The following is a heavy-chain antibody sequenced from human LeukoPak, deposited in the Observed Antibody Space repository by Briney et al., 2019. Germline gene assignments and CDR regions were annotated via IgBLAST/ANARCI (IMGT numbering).Heavy chain of an antibody. V-gene: IGHV3-7*03. J-gene: IGHJ4*02. CDR3: ARDYSYGDYADY. CDR2: IKQDGSEK. D-gene: IGHD4-17*01. CDR1: GFMLSSYW. Sequence: PGGSLRLSCAASGFMLSSYWMSWVRQAPGKGLEWVANIKQDGSEKYYVDSVKGRFTISRDNAKNSLYLQMNSLRAEDTAVYYCARDYSYGDYADYWGQGTLVTVSS.